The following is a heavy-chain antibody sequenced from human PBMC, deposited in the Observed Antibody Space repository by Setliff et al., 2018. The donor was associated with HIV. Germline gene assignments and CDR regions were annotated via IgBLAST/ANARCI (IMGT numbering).Heavy chain of an antibody. CDR1: GGSISSSTYY. Sequence: PSETLSLTCTVSGGSISSSTYYWGWIRQPPGKGLEWIGSIYYNGNTNYNPTLNSRGTISVDTSKNQFSLKLTSVTAADTAVYYCAREIYGGNSRPFDYWGQGTLVTVSS. V-gene: IGHV4-39*07. D-gene: IGHD4-17*01. CDR2: IYYNGNT. CDR3: AREIYGGNSRPFDY. J-gene: IGHJ4*02.